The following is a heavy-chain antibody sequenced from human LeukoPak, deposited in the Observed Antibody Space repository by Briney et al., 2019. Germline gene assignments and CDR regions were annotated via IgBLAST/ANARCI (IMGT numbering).Heavy chain of an antibody. D-gene: IGHD6-13*01. CDR1: GYSFTGYY. CDR3: ARGRAAADDFDY. CDR2: ISTYSGNT. Sequence: ASVKVSCKASGYSFTGYYIHWVRQAPGQGLEWMGWISTYSGNTNYVQKLQGRVTMTTDTSTNTAYMELRSLRSDDTAVYYCARGRAAADDFDYWGQGTLVTVSS. V-gene: IGHV1-18*04. J-gene: IGHJ4*02.